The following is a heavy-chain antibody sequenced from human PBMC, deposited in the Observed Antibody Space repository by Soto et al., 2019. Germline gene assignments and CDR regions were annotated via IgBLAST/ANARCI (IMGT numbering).Heavy chain of an antibody. D-gene: IGHD1-1*01. V-gene: IGHV3-11*01. CDR3: ATLSTQFDR. CDR1: GFTFSDYY. CDR2: ISGSGNSI. J-gene: IGHJ5*02. Sequence: DWTGGSLRLSCAASGFTFSDYYMSWIRQAPGMGLEWVSYISGSGNSIYYADSVKGRFTIFRDNAKNSLYLQMNSLRVEDTAVYYCATLSTQFDRWGQGNLVTVSS.